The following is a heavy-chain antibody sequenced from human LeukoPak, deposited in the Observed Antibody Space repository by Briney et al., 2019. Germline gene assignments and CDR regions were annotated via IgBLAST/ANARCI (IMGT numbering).Heavy chain of an antibody. CDR2: IYYSGST. D-gene: IGHD2-15*01. V-gene: IGHV4-39*01. Sequence: PSETLSLTCTVSGGSISSSSYYWGWIRQPPGEGLEWIVSIYYSGSTYYNPSLKSRVTISVDTSKNQFSLKLSSVTAADTAVYYCARRKDIVVVVAGAFDIWGQGTMVTVSS. J-gene: IGHJ3*02. CDR3: ARRKDIVVVVAGAFDI. CDR1: GGSISSSSYY.